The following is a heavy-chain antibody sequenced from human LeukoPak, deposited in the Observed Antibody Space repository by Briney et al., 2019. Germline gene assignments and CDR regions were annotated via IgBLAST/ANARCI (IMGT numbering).Heavy chain of an antibody. CDR3: ASHSAGSDLWSGYRFDY. D-gene: IGHD3-3*01. CDR2: IYYSGST. Sequence: SETLSLTCTVSGGSISSYYWGWIRQPPGKGLEWIGHIYYSGSTNYSPSLKSRVTISVDTSKNQFSLKLSSVTAADTAVYYCASHSAGSDLWSGYRFDYWGQGTLVTVSS. J-gene: IGHJ4*02. V-gene: IGHV4-59*01. CDR1: GGSISSYY.